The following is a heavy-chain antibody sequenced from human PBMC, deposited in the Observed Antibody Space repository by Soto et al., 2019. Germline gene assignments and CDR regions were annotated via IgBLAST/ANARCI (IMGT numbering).Heavy chain of an antibody. J-gene: IGHJ6*03. D-gene: IGHD2-2*01. CDR3: ARGTRDIVVVPAAYGRGYYYYYMDV. Sequence: EVQLVESGGGLVQPGGSLRLSCAASGFTFSSYDMHWVRQATGKGLEWVSAIGTAGDTYYPGSVKGRFTISRENAKNSLYLQMNSLRAGDTAVYYCARGTRDIVVVPAAYGRGYYYYYMDVWGKGTTVTVSS. CDR2: IGTAGDT. V-gene: IGHV3-13*01. CDR1: GFTFSSYD.